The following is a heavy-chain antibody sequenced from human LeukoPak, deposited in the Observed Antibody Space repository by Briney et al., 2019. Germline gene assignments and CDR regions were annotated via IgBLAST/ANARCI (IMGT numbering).Heavy chain of an antibody. V-gene: IGHV4-38-2*02. CDR3: GRDDSMAIDY. J-gene: IGHJ4*02. CDR1: GYSISSGYN. CDR2: IYHSGST. D-gene: IGHD2/OR15-2a*01. Sequence: SETLSHTCTVSGYSISSGYNWVWVRQPPGRGLEWIGSIYHSGSTYYNPSLKSRVTISVDTSKNQFSLKLISVTAADTAVYYCGRDDSMAIDYWGQGTLVTASS.